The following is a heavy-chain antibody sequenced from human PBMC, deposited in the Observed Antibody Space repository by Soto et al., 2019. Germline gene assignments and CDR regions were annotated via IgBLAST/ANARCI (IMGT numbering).Heavy chain of an antibody. CDR3: AKCDCRGGSCYSFAYYFDY. Sequence: GGSLRLSCAASGLIFSSHGMHWVRRAPGKGLEWVAFIWSDGGNKYYSDSVKGRFTISRDNSKNTLYLQMNSLRAEDMAVYYCAKCDCRGGSCYSFAYYFDYWGQGTLVTVSS. D-gene: IGHD2-15*01. CDR1: GLIFSSHG. V-gene: IGHV3-30*02. J-gene: IGHJ4*02. CDR2: IWSDGGNK.